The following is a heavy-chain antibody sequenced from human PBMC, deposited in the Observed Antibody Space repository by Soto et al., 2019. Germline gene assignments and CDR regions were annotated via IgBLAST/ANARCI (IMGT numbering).Heavy chain of an antibody. CDR2: TSGSGDNT. D-gene: IGHD6-19*01. J-gene: IGHJ5*01. Sequence: GGSLRLSCAASGFTFSDYGMNWVRQAPGKGLDWVSSTSGSGDNTFYADSVKGRFAISRDNSKNNLYLQMDSLSPEDTAVYYCEKDRSRFSNCWYYWFDVWGHGTPVTVSS. CDR1: GFTFSDYG. CDR3: EKDRSRFSNCWYYWFDV. V-gene: IGHV3-23*01.